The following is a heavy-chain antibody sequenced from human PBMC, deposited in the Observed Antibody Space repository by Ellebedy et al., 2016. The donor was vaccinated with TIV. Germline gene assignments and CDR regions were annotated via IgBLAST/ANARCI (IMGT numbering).Heavy chain of an antibody. CDR3: ARFRTLPLAGTAYGLDV. J-gene: IGHJ6*02. CDR2: INPNTGGT. Sequence: AASVKVSCKASGYTFIDYCIHWVRQAPGQGLEWMGWINPNTGGTNYALRFQGRVTMTRDTSITTAYMELSRLTSEDTAVYYCARFRTLPLAGTAYGLDVWGQGTTVTVSS. CDR1: GYTFIDYC. V-gene: IGHV1-2*02. D-gene: IGHD6-19*01.